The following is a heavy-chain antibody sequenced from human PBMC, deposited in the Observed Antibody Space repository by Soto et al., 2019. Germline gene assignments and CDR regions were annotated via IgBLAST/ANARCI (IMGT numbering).Heavy chain of an antibody. J-gene: IGHJ4*02. Sequence: SETLSLTCAVYGGSFSGYYWSWIRQPPGKGLEWIGEINHSGSTNYNPSLKSRVTISVDTSKNQFSLKLSSVTAADTAVYYCARQYSTTGTKFDYWGQGTLVTVSS. CDR3: ARQYSTTGTKFDY. CDR2: INHSGST. CDR1: GGSFSGYY. D-gene: IGHD1-1*01. V-gene: IGHV4-34*01.